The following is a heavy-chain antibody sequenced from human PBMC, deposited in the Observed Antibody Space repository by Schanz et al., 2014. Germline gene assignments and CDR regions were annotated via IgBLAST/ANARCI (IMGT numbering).Heavy chain of an antibody. V-gene: IGHV1-18*01. CDR1: GYTFTSHG. CDR3: ARGTMPGPFDI. Sequence: QVQLVQSGSELKKPGTSVKVSCKASGYTFTSHGISWVRQAPGQGLEWMGWITAYNGDTNYALKLQGRVTFTADKSTSTAYMELSSLRYEDTALYYCARGTMPGPFDIWGQGTMVTVSS. D-gene: IGHD2-2*01. CDR2: ITAYNGDT. J-gene: IGHJ3*02.